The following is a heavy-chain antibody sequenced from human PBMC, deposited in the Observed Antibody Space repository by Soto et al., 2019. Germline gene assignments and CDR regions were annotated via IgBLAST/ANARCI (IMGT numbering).Heavy chain of an antibody. Sequence: EVQLVESGGGLVQPGGSLRLSCAASGFTVSTNSMTWVRQAPGKGLEWVSVMFYGGSTYYADSVKGRFTISRDDSKNTLYLQMNSLRAEDTAVYYCATTGMGVTLYYYYHGMDVWGQGTTVTVSS. V-gene: IGHV3-66*01. CDR3: ATTGMGVTLYYYYHGMDV. D-gene: IGHD1-26*01. CDR2: MFYGGST. J-gene: IGHJ6*02. CDR1: GFTVSTNS.